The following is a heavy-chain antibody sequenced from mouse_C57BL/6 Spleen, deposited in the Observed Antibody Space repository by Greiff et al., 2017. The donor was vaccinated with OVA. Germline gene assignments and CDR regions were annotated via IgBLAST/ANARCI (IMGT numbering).Heavy chain of an antibody. CDR2: IYPRDGST. J-gene: IGHJ4*01. V-gene: IGHV1-85*01. CDR3: ATSEGSGIYYAMDY. D-gene: IGHD1-3*01. Sequence: QVQLKESGPELVKPGASVKLSCKASGYTFTSYDINWVKQRPGQGLEWIGWIYPRDGSTKYNEKFKGKATLTVDTSSRTAYMELHSLTSEDSAVYFCATSEGSGIYYAMDYWGQGTSVTVSS. CDR1: GYTFTSYD.